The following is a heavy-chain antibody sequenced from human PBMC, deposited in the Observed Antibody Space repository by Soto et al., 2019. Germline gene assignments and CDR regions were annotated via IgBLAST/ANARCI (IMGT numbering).Heavy chain of an antibody. D-gene: IGHD3-22*01. CDR1: GFTFSSYA. CDR3: ARGEGIPMIVVVH. J-gene: IGHJ4*02. V-gene: IGHV3-30-3*01. CDR2: ISYDGSNK. Sequence: QVQLVESGGGVVQPGRSLRLSCAASGFTFSSYAMHWVRQAPGKGLEWVAVISYDGSNKYYADSVKGRFTISRDNSRNRLYLQMNSLRAEDTAVYYCARGEGIPMIVVVHWGQGTLVTVSS.